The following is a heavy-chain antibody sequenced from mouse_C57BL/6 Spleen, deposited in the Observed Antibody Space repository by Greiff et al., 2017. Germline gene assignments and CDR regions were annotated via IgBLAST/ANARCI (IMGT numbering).Heavy chain of an antibody. J-gene: IGHJ1*03. CDR3: ARIYYDYDGDWYFDV. CDR2: INPSTGGT. V-gene: IGHV1-42*01. Sequence: VQLQQSGPELVKPGASVKISCKASGYSFTGYYMNWVKQSPEKSLEWIGEINPSTGGTTYNQKFKAKATLTVDKSSSTAYMQLKSLTSEDSAVYYCARIYYDYDGDWYFDVWGTGTTVTVSS. D-gene: IGHD2-4*01. CDR1: GYSFTGYY.